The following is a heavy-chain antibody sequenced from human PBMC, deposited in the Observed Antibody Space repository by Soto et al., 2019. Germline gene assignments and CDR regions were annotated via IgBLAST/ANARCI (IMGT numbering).Heavy chain of an antibody. V-gene: IGHV4-59*01. J-gene: IGHJ4*02. CDR2: IYYSGST. D-gene: IGHD6-19*01. CDR1: GGSISSYY. CDR3: ARGHSSGWLNY. Sequence: SETLSLTCTVSGGSISSYYWSWIRQPPGKGLEWIGYIYYSGSTNYNPSLKSRVTMSVDTSKNQFSLKLSSATAADTAVYYCARGHSSGWLNYCSQGTPVPVSS.